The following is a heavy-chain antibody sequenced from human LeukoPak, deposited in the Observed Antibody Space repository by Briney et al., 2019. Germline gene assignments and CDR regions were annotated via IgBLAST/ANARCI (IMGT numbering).Heavy chain of an antibody. CDR3: AKDHWGKYYSLFDF. CDR1: GFTFSSYG. Sequence: GGSLRLSCAAPGFTFSSYGMHWVRQAPGKGLEWVAVIWYDGSNKYYADSVKGRFTISRDNSKNTLYLQMNRLRAEYTAVYYCAKDHWGKYYSLFDFWGQGTLVNVSS. D-gene: IGHD2/OR15-2a*01. V-gene: IGHV3-33*06. CDR2: IWYDGSNK. J-gene: IGHJ4*02.